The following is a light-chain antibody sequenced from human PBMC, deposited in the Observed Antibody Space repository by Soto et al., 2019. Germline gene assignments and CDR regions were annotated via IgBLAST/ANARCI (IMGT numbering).Light chain of an antibody. CDR1: SSNIGAGHD. V-gene: IGLV1-40*01. CDR3: QSYDSSLSGSEV. Sequence: QSVLTQPPSVSGAPGQRVTISCTGSSSNIGAGHDVHWYQQLPGTAPKLLIYGNGNRPSGVPERFSGSKSGTSASLAITGLQAEDEGDYYCQSYDSSLSGSEVFGTGTKVTVL. CDR2: GNG. J-gene: IGLJ1*01.